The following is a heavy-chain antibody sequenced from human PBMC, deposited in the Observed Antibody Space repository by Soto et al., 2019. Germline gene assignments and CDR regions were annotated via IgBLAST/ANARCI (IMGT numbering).Heavy chain of an antibody. CDR3: ARGALLGYDSSGYFSY. CDR1: GFTFSSYG. J-gene: IGHJ4*02. V-gene: IGHV3-33*01. CDR2: IWYDGSNK. D-gene: IGHD3-22*01. Sequence: QVQLVESGGGVVQPGRSLRLSCAASGFTFSSYGMHWVRQAPGKGLEWVAVIWYDGSNKYYADSVKGRFTISRDNSKNTLYLQMNSPRAEDTAVYYCARGALLGYDSSGYFSYWGQGTLVTVSS.